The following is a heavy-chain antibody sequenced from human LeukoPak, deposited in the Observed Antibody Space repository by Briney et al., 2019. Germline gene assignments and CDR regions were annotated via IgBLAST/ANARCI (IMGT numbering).Heavy chain of an antibody. D-gene: IGHD1-7*01. Sequence: GGSLRLSCAASGFTFSSYAMRWVRQAPGKGLEWVAVISYDGSNKYYADSVKGRFTVSRDNSKNTLYLQMNSLRAEDTAVYYCARAGNWNYPLIYWGQGTLVTVSS. CDR1: GFTFSSYA. J-gene: IGHJ4*02. V-gene: IGHV3-30*01. CDR2: ISYDGSNK. CDR3: ARAGNWNYPLIY.